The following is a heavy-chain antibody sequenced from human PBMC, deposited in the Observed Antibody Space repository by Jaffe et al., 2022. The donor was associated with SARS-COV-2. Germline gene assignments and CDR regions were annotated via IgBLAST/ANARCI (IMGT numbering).Heavy chain of an antibody. J-gene: IGHJ6*02. D-gene: IGHD3-10*01. CDR2: MNPNSGNT. Sequence: QVQLVQSGAEVKKPGASVKVSCKASGYTFTSYDINWVRQATGQGLEWMGWMNPNSGNTGYAQKFQGRVTMTRNTSISTAYMELSSLRSEDTAVYYCARLGAALVAGSYYNGLYGMDVWGQGTTVTVSS. V-gene: IGHV1-8*01. CDR1: GYTFTSYD. CDR3: ARLGAALVAGSYYNGLYGMDV.